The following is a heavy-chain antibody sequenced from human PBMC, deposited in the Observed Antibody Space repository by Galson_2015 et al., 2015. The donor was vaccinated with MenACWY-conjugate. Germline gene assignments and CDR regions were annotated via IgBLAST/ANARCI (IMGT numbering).Heavy chain of an antibody. CDR2: ISSSSIYI. CDR3: TRRTGGSYDY. J-gene: IGHJ4*02. D-gene: IGHD1-26*01. CDR1: GFTFSTYS. Sequence: SLRLSCAASGFTFSTYSMNWVRQAPGKGLEWVSSISSSSIYICYTDSVKGRFTISRDNAKNSLYLQMNSLRVEDTAVYYCTRRTGGSYDYWGQGTLVTVSS. V-gene: IGHV3-21*01.